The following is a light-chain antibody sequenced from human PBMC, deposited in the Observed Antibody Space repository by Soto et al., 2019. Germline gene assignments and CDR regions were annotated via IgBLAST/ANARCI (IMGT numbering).Light chain of an antibody. V-gene: IGKV3-11*01. J-gene: IGKJ2*01. CDR3: QQYGSSPYT. Sequence: EIVLTQSPATLSLSPGERATLSCRASQSVSSYLAWYQQKPGQAPRLLIYDASNRATGIPARFSGSGSGTDFTLSISGLEPEDFAVYYCQQYGSSPYTLGQGTKVDIK. CDR1: QSVSSY. CDR2: DAS.